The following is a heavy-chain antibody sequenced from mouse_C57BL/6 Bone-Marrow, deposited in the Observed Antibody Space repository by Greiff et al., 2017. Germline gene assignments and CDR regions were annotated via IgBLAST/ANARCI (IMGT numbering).Heavy chain of an antibody. Sequence: EVQLQQSGAELVRPGASVKLSCTASGFNIKDYYMHWVKQRPEQGLEWIGRIDPEDGDTEYAPKFQGKATMTADTPSNKAYLQLSSLTSEDTAVYYCTTWGWLQDYAMDYWGQGTSVTVSS. CDR3: TTWGWLQDYAMDY. CDR1: GFNIKDYY. CDR2: IDPEDGDT. J-gene: IGHJ4*01. D-gene: IGHD2-3*01. V-gene: IGHV14-1*01.